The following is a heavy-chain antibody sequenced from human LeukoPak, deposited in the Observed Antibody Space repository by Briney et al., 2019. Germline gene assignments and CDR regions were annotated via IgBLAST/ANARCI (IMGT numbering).Heavy chain of an antibody. CDR3: ARDEGFVVVTAILDY. CDR2: IKEDGSEK. CDR1: GFTFSNYW. J-gene: IGHJ4*02. V-gene: IGHV3-7*01. Sequence: QPGGSLSLSCAASGFTFSNYWMSWVRQAPGKGLEWVANIKEDGSEKYYVDSVKGRFTISRDNARNSLYLQMNSLRAEDTAVYYCARDEGFVVVTAILDYWGQGTLVTVSS. D-gene: IGHD2-21*02.